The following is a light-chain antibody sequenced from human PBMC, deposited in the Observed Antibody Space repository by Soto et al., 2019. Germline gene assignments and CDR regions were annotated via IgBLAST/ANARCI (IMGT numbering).Light chain of an antibody. J-gene: IGKJ4*01. CDR1: HSVSSK. CDR3: QQYNDWPPPLT. V-gene: IGKV3-15*01. CDR2: GAS. Sequence: EIVMTQSPATLSVSVGERATLSCRASHSVSSKLAWYQQKPGQAPRLLIYGASTRATDIPARFSGSGSGTEFTLTISSLQSEDVAVYYCQQYNDWPPPLTFGGGTKVEIK.